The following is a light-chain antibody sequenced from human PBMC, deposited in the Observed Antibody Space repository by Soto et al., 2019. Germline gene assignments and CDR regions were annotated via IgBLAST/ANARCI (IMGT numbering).Light chain of an antibody. J-gene: IGKJ1*01. Sequence: DIQITQSPSSLSASVGDRVTITCRASQSISSYLNWYQQKPGKAPKLLIYAASSLQSGVPSRFSGSGSGTDFTLPISSLKPEDFATYYCQQSRTFGQGTKVDIK. CDR3: QQSRT. CDR1: QSISSY. V-gene: IGKV1-39*01. CDR2: AAS.